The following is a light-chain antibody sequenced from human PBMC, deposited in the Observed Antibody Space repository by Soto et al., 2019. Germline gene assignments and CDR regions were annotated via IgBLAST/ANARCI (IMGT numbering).Light chain of an antibody. Sequence: QSVLTHPPSVSGAPGQRVTISCTGSSSSIGAGYDVQWYQQLPGTAPKLLIYGNTNRPSGVPDRFSGSKSGTSASLAISGLQAEDEADYYCQSYDSRLSGSEVFGTGTKVTVL. V-gene: IGLV1-40*01. CDR2: GNT. J-gene: IGLJ1*01. CDR1: SSSIGAGYD. CDR3: QSYDSRLSGSEV.